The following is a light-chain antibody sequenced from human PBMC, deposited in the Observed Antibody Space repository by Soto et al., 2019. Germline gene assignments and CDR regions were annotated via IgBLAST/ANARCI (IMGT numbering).Light chain of an antibody. CDR2: GAS. V-gene: IGKV3-20*01. J-gene: IGKJ1*01. CDR3: QQYGSSPPWP. CDR1: QSVSSSY. Sequence: EIVLTQSPGTLSLSPGERATLSCRASQSVSSSYLAWYQQKPGQAPRLLIYGASSRATGIPDRFSGSGSGTDFTLTISGLEPEDFAVYYSQQYGSSPPWPFGQGTKVEIK.